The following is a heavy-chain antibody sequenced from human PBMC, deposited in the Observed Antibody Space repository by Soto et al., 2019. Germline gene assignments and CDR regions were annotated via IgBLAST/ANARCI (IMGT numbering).Heavy chain of an antibody. CDR1: GFICSSYD. CDR3: AKATATGGGAFDI. D-gene: IGHD2-8*02. V-gene: IGHV3-23*01. J-gene: IGHJ3*02. Sequence: GGSLRLSCAASGFICSSYDMSWVRQAPGRGLEWVSTILVDGRTFYVDSVKGRFTISRDSSQNTVYLQMNSLTAGDTALYYCAKATATGGGAFDICGQGTMVTVSS. CDR2: ILVDGRT.